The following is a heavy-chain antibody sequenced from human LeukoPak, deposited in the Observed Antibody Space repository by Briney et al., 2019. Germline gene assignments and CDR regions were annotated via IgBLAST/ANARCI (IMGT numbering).Heavy chain of an antibody. CDR3: ARVLSIVVVPGATFWFDP. V-gene: IGHV4-34*01. Sequence: SETLSLTRAVYGESLRVYYWRCIRHPPGRGLEGIGDVNHSGSTNYNPSIKSRVTISVDTSKNQFSLKLSSVTAADTAVYHCARVLSIVVVPGATFWFDPWGQGTLVTVSS. CDR1: GESLRVYY. D-gene: IGHD2-2*01. CDR2: VNHSGST. J-gene: IGHJ5*02.